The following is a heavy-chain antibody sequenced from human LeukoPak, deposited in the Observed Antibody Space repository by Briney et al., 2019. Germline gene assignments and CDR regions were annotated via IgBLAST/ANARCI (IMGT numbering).Heavy chain of an antibody. Sequence: GRSLRLSCAASGFTFSNYGMHWVRQAPGKGLEWVAVIWYDGTNKYYADSVKGRFTISRDNAKNSLYLQMNSLRAEDTAVYYCATDEAAAGTFDYWGQGTLVTVSS. V-gene: IGHV3-33*03. J-gene: IGHJ4*02. D-gene: IGHD6-13*01. CDR2: IWYDGTNK. CDR3: ATDEAAAGTFDY. CDR1: GFTFSNYG.